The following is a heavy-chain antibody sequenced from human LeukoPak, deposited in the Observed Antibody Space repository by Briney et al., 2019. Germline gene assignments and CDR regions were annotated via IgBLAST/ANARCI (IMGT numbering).Heavy chain of an antibody. CDR2: INTDGSST. D-gene: IGHD3-16*01. Sequence: PGGSLRLSCAASGFTFSNYWMHWVRQAPGKGLVWVSRINTDGSSTSYVDSVKGRFTISRDNAKNRLYLQMNSLRVEDTAVYYCAKGRGFRVWDPWDNWGQGTLITVSS. CDR3: AKGRGFRVWDPWDN. J-gene: IGHJ4*02. V-gene: IGHV3-74*01. CDR1: GFTFSNYW.